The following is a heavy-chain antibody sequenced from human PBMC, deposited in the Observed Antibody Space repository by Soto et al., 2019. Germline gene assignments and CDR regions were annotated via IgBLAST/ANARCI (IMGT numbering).Heavy chain of an antibody. V-gene: IGHV4-59*01. J-gene: IGHJ4*02. Sequence: SETLSLTCTVSGGSISSYYWSWIRQPPGKGLERIGYIYYSGSTNYNPSLKSRVTISVDTSKNQFSLKLSSVTAADTAVYYCARGNDYGDYYDYWGQGTLVTVSS. CDR2: IYYSGST. CDR3: ARGNDYGDYYDY. D-gene: IGHD4-17*01. CDR1: GGSISSYY.